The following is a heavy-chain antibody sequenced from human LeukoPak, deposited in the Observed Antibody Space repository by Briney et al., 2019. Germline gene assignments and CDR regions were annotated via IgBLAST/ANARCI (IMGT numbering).Heavy chain of an antibody. Sequence: GGSLRLSCAASGFTFSSYGMHWVRQAPGKGLEWVSSISSSSSYIYYADSVKGRFTISRDNAKNSLYLQMNSLRAEDTAVYYCARGGGPFLEWLSNWFDPWGQGTLVTVSS. D-gene: IGHD3-3*02. CDR1: GFTFSSYG. CDR2: ISSSSSYI. CDR3: ARGGGPFLEWLSNWFDP. V-gene: IGHV3-21*01. J-gene: IGHJ5*02.